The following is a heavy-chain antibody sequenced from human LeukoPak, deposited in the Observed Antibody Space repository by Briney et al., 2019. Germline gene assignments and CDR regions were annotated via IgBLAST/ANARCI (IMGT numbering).Heavy chain of an antibody. CDR1: GFTFINDY. CDR3: ARDLDEGEKSEYY. V-gene: IGHV1-46*01. Sequence: ASVKVSCKASGFTFINDYMHWVRQAPGQGLEWLGIINLSGGSTHYPQKFQDRVTMTRDTSTSTVYMELSSLSSEDTAVYYCARDLDEGEKSEYYWGQGTLVTVSS. D-gene: IGHD2-21*01. J-gene: IGHJ4*02. CDR2: INLSGGST.